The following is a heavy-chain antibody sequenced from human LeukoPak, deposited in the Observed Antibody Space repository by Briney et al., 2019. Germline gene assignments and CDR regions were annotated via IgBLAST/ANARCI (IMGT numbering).Heavy chain of an antibody. CDR3: ARHKGGTTYDY. D-gene: IGHD1-7*01. V-gene: IGHV4-59*08. J-gene: IGHJ4*02. CDR1: GGSISSYY. CDR2: ISYSGST. Sequence: SETLSLTCTVSGGSISSYYWSWIRQPPGKGLEWIGYISYSGSTNYNASLQSRVTMSVDMSKNEFSLKVRSVTAADTAVYYCARHKGGTTYDYWGQGTLVTASS.